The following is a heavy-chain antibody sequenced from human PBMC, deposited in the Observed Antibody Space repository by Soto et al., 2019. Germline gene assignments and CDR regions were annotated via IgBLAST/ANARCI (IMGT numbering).Heavy chain of an antibody. V-gene: IGHV1-8*01. Sequence: ASVKVSCKASGYTFTSYDINWVRQATGQGLEWMGWMNPNSGNTGYAQKFQGRVTMTRNTSISTAYMELSSLRSEDTAVYYCARGHRVVAATHLSYYFDYWGQGTLVTVSS. CDR1: GYTFTSYD. J-gene: IGHJ4*02. CDR2: MNPNSGNT. CDR3: ARGHRVVAATHLSYYFDY. D-gene: IGHD2-15*01.